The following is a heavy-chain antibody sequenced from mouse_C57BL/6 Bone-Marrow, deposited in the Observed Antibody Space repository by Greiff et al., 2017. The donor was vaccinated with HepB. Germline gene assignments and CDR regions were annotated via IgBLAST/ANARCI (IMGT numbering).Heavy chain of an antibody. J-gene: IGHJ4*01. CDR1: GYTFTSYW. V-gene: IGHV1-59*01. Sequence: QVQLQQSGAELVRPGTSVKLSCKASGYTFTSYWMHWVKQRPGQGLEWIGVIDPSDSYTNYNQKFKGKATLTVDTSSSTAYMQLSSLTSEDSAVYYCARFSPYAMDYWGQGTSVTVSS. CDR2: IDPSDSYT. CDR3: ARFSPYAMDY.